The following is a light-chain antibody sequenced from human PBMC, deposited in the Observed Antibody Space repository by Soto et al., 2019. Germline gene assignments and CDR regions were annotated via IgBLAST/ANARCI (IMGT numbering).Light chain of an antibody. V-gene: IGLV2-14*03. CDR1: SSDVGGYNY. CDR3: FSYTSSGTFL. Sequence: QSALTRPASVSGSPGQSITISCTGTSSDVGGYNYVSWYQQHPGKAPKLIIFDVNNRPSGISNRFSGSKSGNTASLTISGLQAEDEADYYCFSYTSSGTFLFGGGTKVTVL. CDR2: DVN. J-gene: IGLJ2*01.